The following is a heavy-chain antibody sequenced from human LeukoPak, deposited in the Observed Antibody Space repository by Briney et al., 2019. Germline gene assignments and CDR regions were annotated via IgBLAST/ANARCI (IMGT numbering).Heavy chain of an antibody. V-gene: IGHV4-28*05. J-gene: IGHJ3*02. CDR2: IHYSGSI. Sequence: PSDTLSLTCAVSGYSISSSNWWGWIRQPPGKGPEWIGYIHYSGSIYYSPSLKSRTTMSVDTSKNQFSLKLSSVTAVDTAVYRCARRRDEFEAFDIWGQGTMVTVSS. CDR1: GYSISSSNW. D-gene: IGHD2-21*01. CDR3: ARRRDEFEAFDI.